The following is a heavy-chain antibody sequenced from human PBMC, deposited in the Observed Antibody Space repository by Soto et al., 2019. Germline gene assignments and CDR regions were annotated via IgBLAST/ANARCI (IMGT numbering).Heavy chain of an antibody. D-gene: IGHD3-3*02. J-gene: IGHJ4*02. CDR2: TKNAANSFST. CDR1: GFTFSDHY. V-gene: IGHV3-72*01. Sequence: EVQLVESGGGLVQPGVSLRLSCAASGFTFSDHYMDWVRQAPGKGLEWVGRTKNAANSFSTQYAASEKGRFTISREGSKTSLYLQMNSLQTEYTAVYYCARISTTSTYYFDDRGQGTVVTVAS. CDR3: ARISTTSTYYFDD.